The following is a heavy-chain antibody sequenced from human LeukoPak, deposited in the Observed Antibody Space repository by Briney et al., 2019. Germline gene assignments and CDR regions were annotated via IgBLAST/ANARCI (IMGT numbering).Heavy chain of an antibody. CDR1: GGSISSGSYY. J-gene: IGHJ4*02. Sequence: MASQTLSLTCTVSGGSISSGSYYWSWIRQPAGKGLEWIGHIYTTGSTNYNPSLKSRVTISVDTSKTQFSLKLSSVTAADTAVYYCAREGRYYYDSSGYYFDWGQGTLVTVSS. CDR3: AREGRYYYDSSGYYFD. CDR2: IYTTGST. D-gene: IGHD3-22*01. V-gene: IGHV4-61*09.